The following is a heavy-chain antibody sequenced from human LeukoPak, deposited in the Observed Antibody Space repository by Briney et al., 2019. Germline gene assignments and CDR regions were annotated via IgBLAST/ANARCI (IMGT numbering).Heavy chain of an antibody. D-gene: IGHD6-13*01. CDR1: RFTFSTYW. CDR2: IHSDGSST. V-gene: IGHV3-74*01. CDR3: LGSSSWWAFDY. J-gene: IGHJ4*02. Sequence: GGTLRLSCAASRFTFSTYWMHWVRQAPGKGLVWVSRIHSDGSSTGYADSVKGRFTIYRDNAKNKLYRQMNSLRDEDTALYYCLGSSSWWAFDYWSQGTLVTVSS.